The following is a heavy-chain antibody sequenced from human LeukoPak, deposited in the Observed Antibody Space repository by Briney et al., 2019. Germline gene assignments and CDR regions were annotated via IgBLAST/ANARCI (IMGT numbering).Heavy chain of an antibody. Sequence: GGSLRLSCAASGFTFSSYSMNWVRQAPGKGLEWVSSISSSSSYIYYADSVKGRFTISRDNSKNTLYLQMNSLRAEDTAVYYCARDREGGYQLPDYWGQGTLVTVSS. CDR3: ARDREGGYQLPDY. D-gene: IGHD6-6*01. CDR2: ISSSSSYI. CDR1: GFTFSSYS. J-gene: IGHJ4*02. V-gene: IGHV3-21*01.